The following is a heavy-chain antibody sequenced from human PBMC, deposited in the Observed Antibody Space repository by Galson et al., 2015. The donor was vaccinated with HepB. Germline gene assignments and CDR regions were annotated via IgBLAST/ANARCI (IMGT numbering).Heavy chain of an antibody. J-gene: IGHJ4*02. V-gene: IGHV3-11*06. Sequence: SLRLSCAASGFTFRDYYMSWIRQAPGKGLEWISYISSSSSPTNYADSVKGRFTISRDNAKNSLYLQMNSLRAEDTAVYYCARHCSTSSCYSYWGQGTLVTVSA. CDR1: GFTFRDYY. CDR3: ARHCSTSSCYSY. CDR2: ISSSSSPT. D-gene: IGHD2-2*01.